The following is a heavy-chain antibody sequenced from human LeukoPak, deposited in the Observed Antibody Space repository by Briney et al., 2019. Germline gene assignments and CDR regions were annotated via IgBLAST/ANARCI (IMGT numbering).Heavy chain of an antibody. D-gene: IGHD2-2*01. V-gene: IGHV4-59*01. CDR3: ARVQYQLLQPENWFDP. CDR2: IYYSGST. J-gene: IGHJ5*02. CDR1: GGSISSYY. Sequence: SETLSHTCTVSGGSISSYYWSWIRQPPGKGLEWIGYIYYSGSTNYNPSLKSRVTISVDTSKNQFSLKLSSVTAADTAVYYCARVQYQLLQPENWFDPWGQGTLVTVSS.